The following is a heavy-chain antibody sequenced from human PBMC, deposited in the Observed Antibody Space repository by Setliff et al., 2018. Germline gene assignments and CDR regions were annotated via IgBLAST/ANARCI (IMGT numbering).Heavy chain of an antibody. Sequence: SETLSLTCTVSGGSISSGSYYWSWIRQPPGKGPEWIGNIHYSGSTHYNPSLKSRVTISVDTSKNQFSLKLTSVTAADTAVYYCARDRDSSGYPYYFDYWGQGTLVTVSS. J-gene: IGHJ4*02. CDR3: ARDRDSSGYPYYFDY. D-gene: IGHD3-22*01. CDR1: GGSISSGSYY. V-gene: IGHV4-39*07. CDR2: IHYSGST.